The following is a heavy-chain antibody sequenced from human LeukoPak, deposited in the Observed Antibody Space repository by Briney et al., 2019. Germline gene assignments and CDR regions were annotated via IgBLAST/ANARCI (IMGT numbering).Heavy chain of an antibody. D-gene: IGHD2-15*01. CDR1: GFTFSSYA. J-gene: IGHJ4*02. V-gene: IGHV3-23*01. Sequence: GGSLRLSCAASGFTFSSYAMSWVRQAPGKGLEWVSAVGDDGGATYSADSVKGWFTISRDNSMNTLFLQMNSLRAEDTAVYYCVQQLGYCSGGSCYFTYWGQGTLVTVSS. CDR3: VQQLGYCSGGSCYFTY. CDR2: VGDDGGAT.